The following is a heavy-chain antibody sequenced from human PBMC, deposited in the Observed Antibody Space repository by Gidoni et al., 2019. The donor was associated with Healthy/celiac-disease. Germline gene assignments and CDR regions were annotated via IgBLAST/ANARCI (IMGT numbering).Heavy chain of an antibody. CDR2: IKQDGSEK. CDR3: TRERDFDYYYYAMDV. Sequence: EGQLVESGGGLVQPGGSLSLSCAASGSTFSRFWMSWVRQAPGKGLEWVPNIKQDGSEKNYADSVKGRLTISRDNAKNSLSLQMTSLRAEDTAVYYCTRERDFDYYYYAMDVWGQGTTVTVSS. D-gene: IGHD2-21*02. V-gene: IGHV3-7*03. J-gene: IGHJ6*02. CDR1: GSTFSRFW.